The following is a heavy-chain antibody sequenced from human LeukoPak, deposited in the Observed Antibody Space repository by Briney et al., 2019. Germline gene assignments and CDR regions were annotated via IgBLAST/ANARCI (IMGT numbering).Heavy chain of an antibody. V-gene: IGHV3-11*04. Sequence: PGRSLRLSCAASGFTFSDYYMNWVRQAPGKGLEWVSYISHSDSTTSYSDSVRGRFTISRDNAKNSLYLQMNSLRAEDAAIYYCTRDPNHPTYSSGWYHWGQGTLVTVSS. CDR1: GFTFSDYY. D-gene: IGHD6-19*01. CDR2: ISHSDSTT. CDR3: TRDPNHPTYSSGWYH. J-gene: IGHJ4*02.